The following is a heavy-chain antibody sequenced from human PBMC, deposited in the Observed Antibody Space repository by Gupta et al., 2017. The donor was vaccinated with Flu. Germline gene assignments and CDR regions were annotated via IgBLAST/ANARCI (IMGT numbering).Heavy chain of an antibody. J-gene: IGHJ4*02. CDR2: IKQDGSEK. CDR1: GFTFSTYW. D-gene: IGHD2/OR15-2a*01. CDR3: VRDFRFQSDY. Sequence: EVQLVESGGALVQPGGSVRLSCAASGFTFSTYWMTWVRQAPGKGPEWVANIKQDGSEKYYLDSVKGRFTISRDNAKNSMFLQRNSLRAEDTAVYFCVRDFRFQSDYWGQGTLVTVSS. V-gene: IGHV3-7*01.